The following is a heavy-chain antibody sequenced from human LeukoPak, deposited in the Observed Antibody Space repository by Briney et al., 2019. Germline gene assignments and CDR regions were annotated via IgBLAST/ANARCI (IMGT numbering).Heavy chain of an antibody. CDR1: GFTFSSYW. CDR3: AREAVADSRGDY. J-gene: IGHJ4*02. D-gene: IGHD6-19*01. V-gene: IGHV3-74*01. CDR2: INSDGSTT. Sequence: GGSLRLSCAASGFTFSSYWLRWVRQAPGKGLVWVSRINSDGSTTNYEDSVKGRFTISRDNAKNTLYLQMNSMRSEDTAVYYCAREAVADSRGDYWGQGTLVTVSS.